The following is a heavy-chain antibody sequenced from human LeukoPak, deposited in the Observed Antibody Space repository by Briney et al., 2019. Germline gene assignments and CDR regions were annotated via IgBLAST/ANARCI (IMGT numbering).Heavy chain of an antibody. Sequence: SQTLSLTCTVSGGSIRSDDYYWSWIRQPPGKGLEWIGYIHHSGRTYYNPSLNSRVTVSVDTSKNQFSLKLSSVTAADTAVYYCARELGGHFDGYYFDYWGQGTLVTVSS. CDR2: IHHSGRT. CDR3: ARELGGHFDGYYFDY. D-gene: IGHD2-21*01. J-gene: IGHJ4*02. CDR1: GGSIRSDDYY. V-gene: IGHV4-30-4*08.